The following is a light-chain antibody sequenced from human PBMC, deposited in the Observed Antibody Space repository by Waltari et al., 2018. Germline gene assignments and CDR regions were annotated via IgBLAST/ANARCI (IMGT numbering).Light chain of an antibody. CDR3: CSYAGNYLRV. J-gene: IGLJ2*01. Sequence: QSALTQPRSVSGSPGQSVTISCTGTSSDVGYYNYVSWYQQQPGKAPKVIIYDVNERPSGVPDRFSGSKSGNTASLTISGLHAEDEADYYCCSYAGNYLRVFGGGTKLTVL. V-gene: IGLV2-11*01. CDR2: DVN. CDR1: SSDVGYYNY.